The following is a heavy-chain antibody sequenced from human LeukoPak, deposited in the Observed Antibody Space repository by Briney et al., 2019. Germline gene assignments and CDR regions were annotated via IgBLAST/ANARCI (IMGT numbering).Heavy chain of an antibody. V-gene: IGHV4-34*01. D-gene: IGHD1-1*01. J-gene: IGHJ5*02. CDR2: INHSGST. Sequence: NPSETLSLTCAVYGGSFSGYYWSWIRQPPGKGLEWIGEINHSGSTNYNPSLKSRVTISVDTSKNQFSLKLSSVTAADTAVYYCARGVWIQNWFDPWGQGTLVTVSS. CDR1: GGSFSGYY. CDR3: ARGVWIQNWFDP.